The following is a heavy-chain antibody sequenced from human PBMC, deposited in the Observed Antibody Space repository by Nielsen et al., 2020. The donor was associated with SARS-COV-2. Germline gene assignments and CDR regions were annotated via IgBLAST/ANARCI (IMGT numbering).Heavy chain of an antibody. J-gene: IGHJ6*02. CDR3: ARQDLEDYYGMDV. V-gene: IGHV4-34*01. CDR2: INHSGST. CDR1: GGSFSGYY. Sequence: SETLSLTCAVYGGSFSGYYWSWIRQPPGKGLEWIGEINHSGSTNYNPSLKSRVTISVDTSKNQFSLKLNSVTAADTAVYYCARQDLEDYYGMDVWGQGTTVTVSS. D-gene: IGHD3-3*01.